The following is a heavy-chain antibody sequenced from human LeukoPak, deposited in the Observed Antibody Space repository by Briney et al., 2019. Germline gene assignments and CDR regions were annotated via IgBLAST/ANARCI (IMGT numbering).Heavy chain of an antibody. D-gene: IGHD1-1*01. CDR3: VRDFSLTRLERPFDY. J-gene: IGHJ4*02. CDR2: INKDGSEK. Sequence: GGSLRLSCVASGFTFSSYWMGWVRQAPGKGLEWVANINKDGSEKYYVDSVKGRFTISRDNAKNSLYLQMNSLRAEDTAVYYCVRDFSLTRLERPFDYWGQGTLVTVSS. V-gene: IGHV3-7*01. CDR1: GFTFSSYW.